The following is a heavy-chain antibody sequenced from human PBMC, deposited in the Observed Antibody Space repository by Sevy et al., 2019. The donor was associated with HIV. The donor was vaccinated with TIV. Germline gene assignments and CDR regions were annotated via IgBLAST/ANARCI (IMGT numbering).Heavy chain of an antibody. CDR3: ARETLGSYYYYGMDV. CDR1: GFTFSSYA. V-gene: IGHV3-30-3*01. D-gene: IGHD2-15*01. J-gene: IGHJ6*02. CDR2: ISYEGSNK. Sequence: GGSLRLSCAASGFTFSSYAMHWVRQAPGKGLEWVAVISYEGSNKYYADSVKGRFTISRDNSKNTLYLQMNSRRAEDTAVYYCARETLGSYYYYGMDVWGQGTTVTVSS.